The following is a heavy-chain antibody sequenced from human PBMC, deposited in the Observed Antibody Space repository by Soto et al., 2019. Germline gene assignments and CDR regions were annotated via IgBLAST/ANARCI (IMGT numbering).Heavy chain of an antibody. V-gene: IGHV4-59*01. CDR2: IYYSGST. CDR3: ARGRRYSYGTFDY. J-gene: IGHJ4*02. Sequence: SETLSLTCTVSGGSIISYYWIWIRQPPGKGLEWIGYIYYSGSTNYNPSLKSRVTISVDTSKNQFSLKLSSVTAADTAVYYCARGRRYSYGTFDYWGQGTLVTAPQ. D-gene: IGHD5-18*01. CDR1: GGSIISYY.